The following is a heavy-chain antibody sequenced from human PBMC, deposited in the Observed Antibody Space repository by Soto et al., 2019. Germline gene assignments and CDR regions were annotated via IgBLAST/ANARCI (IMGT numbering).Heavy chain of an antibody. Sequence: GGSLRLSCAASGFTFDDYAMHWVRQAPGKGLEWVSGISWNSGSIGYADSVKGRFTISRDNAKNSLYLQMNSLRAEDTALYYCAKEGGSGSYYNGVGYYYYMDVWGKGTTVTVSS. CDR2: ISWNSGSI. CDR3: AKEGGSGSYYNGVGYYYYMDV. CDR1: GFTFDDYA. V-gene: IGHV3-9*01. D-gene: IGHD3-10*01. J-gene: IGHJ6*03.